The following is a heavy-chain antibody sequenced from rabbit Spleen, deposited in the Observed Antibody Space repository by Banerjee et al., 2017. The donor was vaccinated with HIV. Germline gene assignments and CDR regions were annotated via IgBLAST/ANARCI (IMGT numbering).Heavy chain of an antibody. V-gene: IGHV1S40*01. CDR3: ARDDGSYDYIDGYFNL. J-gene: IGHJ4*01. Sequence: QSLEESGGDLVKPGASLTLTCTASGVSFSSSSYMCWVRQAPRKGLEWIACIDTGSSGFTYFATWAKGRFTCSKASSTTVTLQMTRLTAADTATYFCARDDGSYDYIDGYFNLWGQGTLVTVS. D-gene: IGHD6-1*01. CDR1: GVSFSSSSY. CDR2: IDTGSSGFT.